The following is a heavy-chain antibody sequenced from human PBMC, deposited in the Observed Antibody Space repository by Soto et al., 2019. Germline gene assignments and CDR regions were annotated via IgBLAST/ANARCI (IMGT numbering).Heavy chain of an antibody. J-gene: IGHJ4*02. V-gene: IGHV4-31*03. CDR3: ARVDDFWSGYVDY. Sequence: SSETLSLTCTVSGGSISSGGYYWSWIRQHPGKGLEWIGYIYYSGSTYYNPSLKSRVIISVDTSNNQFSLKLSSVTAADTAVYYCARVDDFWSGYVDYWGQGPLVTVSS. CDR2: IYYSGST. CDR1: GGSISSGGYY. D-gene: IGHD3-3*01.